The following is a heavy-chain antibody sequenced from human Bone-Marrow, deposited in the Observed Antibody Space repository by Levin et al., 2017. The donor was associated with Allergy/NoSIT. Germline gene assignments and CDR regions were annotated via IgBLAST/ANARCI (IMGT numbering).Heavy chain of an antibody. J-gene: IGHJ1*01. Sequence: LRLSCTVSGGSISSGGYYWSWIRQHPGKGLEWIGYIYYSGSTYYNPSLKSRVTISVDTSKNQFSLKLSSVTAADTAVYYCASTNRIAAAGGAYFQHWGQGTLVTVSS. CDR2: IYYSGST. D-gene: IGHD6-13*01. CDR1: GGSISSGGYY. V-gene: IGHV4-31*03. CDR3: ASTNRIAAAGGAYFQH.